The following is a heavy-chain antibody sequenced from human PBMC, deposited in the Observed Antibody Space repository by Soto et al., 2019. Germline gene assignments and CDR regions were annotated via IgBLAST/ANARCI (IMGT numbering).Heavy chain of an antibody. CDR2: ISASSTYI. V-gene: IGHV3-21*01. CDR1: GFIFSSYT. Sequence: EVQLVESGGGLVKPGGSLRLSCAASGFIFSSYTMNWVRQAPGKGLEWVSSISASSTYIYYADSLKGRFTISRDNAYNSLYLQMNRLRAEDTAVYYFARGWLRDPWMYWGQGTLVTVSS. CDR3: ARGWLRDPWMY. D-gene: IGHD5-12*01. J-gene: IGHJ4*02.